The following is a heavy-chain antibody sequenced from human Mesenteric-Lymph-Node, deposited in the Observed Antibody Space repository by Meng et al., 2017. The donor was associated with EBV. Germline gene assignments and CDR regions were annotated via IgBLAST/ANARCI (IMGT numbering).Heavy chain of an antibody. D-gene: IGHD6-6*01. CDR1: GYTLTNYN. CDR2: INPNGGST. J-gene: IGHJ4*02. V-gene: IGHV1-46*01. Sequence: QGQLVQLGAGVKKPGAPVNDSCTPSGYTLTNYNMHWVRQAPGQGLEWMGIINPNGGSTRYVQSFQGRVTMTSDTSTSTVYMELSSLRYDDTAVYYCAILEYTSFVGDYWGQGTLVTVSS. CDR3: AILEYTSFVGDY.